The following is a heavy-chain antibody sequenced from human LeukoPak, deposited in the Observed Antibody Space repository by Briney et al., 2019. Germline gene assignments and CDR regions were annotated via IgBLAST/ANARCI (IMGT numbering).Heavy chain of an antibody. CDR2: INPNSGGT. V-gene: IGHV1-2*06. Sequence: ASVKVSCKASGHTFTAYFIHWVRQAPGQGLEWMGRINPNSGGTNYAQKFQGRVTITRDMSIGTAYMELSRLTPDDTAIYYCARQANWEYDYWGQGTLVTVSS. CDR3: ARQANWEYDY. D-gene: IGHD7-27*01. J-gene: IGHJ4*02. CDR1: GHTFTAYF.